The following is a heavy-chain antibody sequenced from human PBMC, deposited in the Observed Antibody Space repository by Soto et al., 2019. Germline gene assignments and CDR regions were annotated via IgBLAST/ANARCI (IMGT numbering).Heavy chain of an antibody. Sequence: QVQLVQSGAEVRKPGSSVKVSCKASGGTFTTYDISWVRQAPGQGLEWMGGIIPLFDATKYAQKFQGRVTITADKATGTAYMELSSLRSEDTAMYYCARYRSSSWYNGTFYFDSWGPGTLVTVSS. CDR3: ARYRSSSWYNGTFYFDS. CDR2: IIPLFDAT. D-gene: IGHD6-19*01. CDR1: GGTFTTYD. V-gene: IGHV1-69*06. J-gene: IGHJ4*02.